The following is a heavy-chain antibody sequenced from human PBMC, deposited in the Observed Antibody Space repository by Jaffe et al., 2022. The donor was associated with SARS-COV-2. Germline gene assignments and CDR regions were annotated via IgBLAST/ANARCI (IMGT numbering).Heavy chain of an antibody. J-gene: IGHJ1*01. CDR1: GFTFSSYS. V-gene: IGHV3-48*02. D-gene: IGHD3-22*01. CDR3: ARSRVETPQDSSGYDHLFQH. CDR2: ISSSSSTI. Sequence: EVQLVESGGGLVQPGGSLRLSCAASGFTFSSYSMNWVRQAPGKGLEWVSYISSSSSTIYYADSVKGRFTISRDNAKNSLYLQMNSLRDEDTAVYYCARSRVETPQDSSGYDHLFQHWGQGTLVTVSS.